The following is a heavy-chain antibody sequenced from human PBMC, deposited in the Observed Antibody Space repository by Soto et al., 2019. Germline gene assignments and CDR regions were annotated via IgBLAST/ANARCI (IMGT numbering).Heavy chain of an antibody. CDR1: GGSISSGGYS. D-gene: IGHD2-15*01. CDR3: ARRKGPLTYCSGGSCENWFDP. V-gene: IGHV4-30-2*01. J-gene: IGHJ5*02. Sequence: SETLSLTCAVSGGSISSGGYSWSWIRQPPGKGLEWIGYIYHSGSTYYNPSLKSRVTISVDRSKNQFSLKLSSVTAADTAVYYCARRKGPLTYCSGGSCENWFDPWGQGALVTVSS. CDR2: IYHSGST.